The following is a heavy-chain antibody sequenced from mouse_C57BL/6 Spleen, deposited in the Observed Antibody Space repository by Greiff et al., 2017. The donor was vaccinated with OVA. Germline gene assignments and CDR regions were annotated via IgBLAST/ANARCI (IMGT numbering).Heavy chain of an antibody. J-gene: IGHJ1*03. CDR3: TRGTTVVARGYFDV. CDR2: IDPEDGDT. V-gene: IGHV14-1*01. Sequence: VHVKQSGAELVRPGASVKLSCTASGFNIKDYYMHWVKQRPEQGLEWIGRIDPEDGDTEYAPKFQGKATMTADTSSNTAYLQLSSLTSEDTAVYYCTRGTTVVARGYFDVWGTGTTVTVSS. D-gene: IGHD1-1*01. CDR1: GFNIKDYY.